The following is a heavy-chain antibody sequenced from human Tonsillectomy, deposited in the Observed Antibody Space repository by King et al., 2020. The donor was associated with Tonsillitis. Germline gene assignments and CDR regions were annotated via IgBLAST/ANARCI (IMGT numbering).Heavy chain of an antibody. Sequence: QLVQSGAEVKKPGESLKISCKGSGYSFTSYWIGWVRQMPGKGLEWRGIIYPGDSDTRYSPSFQGQFTISADKSISTAYLQWSSLKASDTAMYYCARWGYNWNSPGINDAFDIWGQGTMVTVSS. CDR3: ARWGYNWNSPGINDAFDI. CDR2: IYPGDSDT. CDR1: GYSFTSYW. V-gene: IGHV5-51*01. J-gene: IGHJ3*02. D-gene: IGHD1-7*01.